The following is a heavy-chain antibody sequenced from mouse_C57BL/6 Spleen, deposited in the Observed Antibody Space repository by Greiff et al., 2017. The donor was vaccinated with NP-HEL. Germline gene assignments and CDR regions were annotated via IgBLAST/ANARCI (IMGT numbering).Heavy chain of an antibody. CDR1: GYSFTSYY. J-gene: IGHJ4*01. Sequence: VQLQQSGPELVKPGASVKISCKASGYSFTSYYIHWVKQRPGQGLEWIGWIYPGSGNTKYNEKFKGKATLTADTSSSTAYMQLSSLTSDDSAVYYCAYGSSHYYAMDYWGQGTSVTVSS. V-gene: IGHV1-66*01. D-gene: IGHD1-1*01. CDR2: IYPGSGNT. CDR3: AYGSSHYYAMDY.